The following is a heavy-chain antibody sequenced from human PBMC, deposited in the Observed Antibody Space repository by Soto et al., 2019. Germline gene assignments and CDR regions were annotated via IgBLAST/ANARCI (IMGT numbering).Heavy chain of an antibody. D-gene: IGHD5-12*01. CDR1: GYSFTDYW. CDR2: IYPGDSDT. Sequence: GESLKISCQTSGYSFTDYWIGWVRQMPGKGLEWMGLIYPGDSDTRNSPSFQGQVTFSVDTSLSTAFLHWSSLKASDTAMYFCARYSGYDPNRAMPGGYYFDYWGLGTLVTVSS. J-gene: IGHJ4*02. V-gene: IGHV5-51*01. CDR3: ARYSGYDPNRAMPGGYYFDY.